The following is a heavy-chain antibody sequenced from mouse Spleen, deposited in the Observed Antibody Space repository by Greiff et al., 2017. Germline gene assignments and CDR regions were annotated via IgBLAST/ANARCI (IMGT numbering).Heavy chain of an antibody. CDR1: GYTFTSYW. V-gene: IGHV1-5*01. Sequence: EVQLQQSGTVLARPGASVKMSCKTSGYTFTSYWMHWVKQRPGQGLEWIGAIYPGNSDTSYNQKFKGKAKLTAVTSASTAYMELSSLTNEDSAIYYCARRGVLRLYYAMDYWGQGTSVTVSS. CDR3: ARRGVLRLYYAMDY. D-gene: IGHD1-2*01. CDR2: IYPGNSDT. J-gene: IGHJ4*01.